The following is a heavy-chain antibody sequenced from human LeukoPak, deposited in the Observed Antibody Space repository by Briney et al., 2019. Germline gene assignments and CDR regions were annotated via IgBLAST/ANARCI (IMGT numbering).Heavy chain of an antibody. J-gene: IGHJ4*02. D-gene: IGHD4-23*01. CDR2: IYTSGST. V-gene: IGHV4-4*07. CDR3: ARDRWSGESDY. Sequence: SSEPLSLTCTVSGGSISSYYWSWLRQPAGKGLEWIGRIYTSGSTNYNPSLKSRVTMSVDTSKNQFSLKLSSVTAADTAVYYCARDRWSGESDYWGQGTLVTVSS. CDR1: GGSISSYY.